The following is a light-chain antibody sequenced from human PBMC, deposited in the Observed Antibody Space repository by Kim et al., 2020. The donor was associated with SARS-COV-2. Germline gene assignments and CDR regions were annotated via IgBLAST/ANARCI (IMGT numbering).Light chain of an antibody. J-gene: IGKJ1*01. CDR1: QSVSSSY. V-gene: IGKV3-20*01. CDR3: ELYGSSPWT. CDR2: GAS. Sequence: EIVLTQSPGTLSLSPGERATLSCRASQSVSSSYLAWYQQKPGQAPRLLIYGASSRATGIPDRFSGSGSGTDFTLTISRLEPEDFAVYYCELYGSSPWTFGQGTKMDIK.